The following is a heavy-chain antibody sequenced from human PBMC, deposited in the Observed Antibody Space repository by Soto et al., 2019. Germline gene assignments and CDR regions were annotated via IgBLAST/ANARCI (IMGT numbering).Heavy chain of an antibody. V-gene: IGHV1-2*02. J-gene: IGHJ3*02. CDR2: MNPKSGGA. Sequence: GASVKVSCKTSGYTFTDYYTHWVRQAPGQGLEWMGWMNPKSGGAYFAQKFQGRVTLTRDTSIGTAYIEVNSLTSDDTAVYFCTRENIGSSDGLYDAFDIWGQGTTVTVSS. CDR3: TRENIGSSDGLYDAFDI. CDR1: GYTFTDYY. D-gene: IGHD6-25*01.